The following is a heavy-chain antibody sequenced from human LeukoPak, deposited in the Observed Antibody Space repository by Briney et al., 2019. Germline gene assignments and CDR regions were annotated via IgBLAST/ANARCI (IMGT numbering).Heavy chain of an antibody. V-gene: IGHV1-18*01. J-gene: IGHJ3*02. Sequence: GASVKVSCKASGYTFTSYGISWVRQAPGQGLEWMGWISAYNGNTNYAQKLQGRVTMTTDTSTSTAYMELRSLRSDDTAVYYCARDTTGYSSGNDAFDIWGQGTMVTVSS. D-gene: IGHD6-19*01. CDR3: ARDTTGYSSGNDAFDI. CDR2: ISAYNGNT. CDR1: GYTFTSYG.